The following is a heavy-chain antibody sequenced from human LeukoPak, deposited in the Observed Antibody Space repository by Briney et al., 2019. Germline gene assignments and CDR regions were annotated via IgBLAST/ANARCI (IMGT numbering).Heavy chain of an antibody. CDR3: ARVKYYDSSGYYYPDLDY. J-gene: IGHJ4*02. CDR1: GYTFTGYY. V-gene: IGHV1-2*02. CDR2: INPNSGGT. Sequence: ASVKVSCKASGYTFTGYYIHWVRQAPGQGLEWMGWINPNSGGTNYAQKFQGRVTMTRDTSISTAYMELSRLRSDDTAVYYCARVKYYDSSGYYYPDLDYWGQGTLVTVSS. D-gene: IGHD3-22*01.